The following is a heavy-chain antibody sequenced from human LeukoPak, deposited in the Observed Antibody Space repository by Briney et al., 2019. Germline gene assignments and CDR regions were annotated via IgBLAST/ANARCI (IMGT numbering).Heavy chain of an antibody. CDR2: ISGYNGNT. V-gene: IGHV1-18*01. J-gene: IGHJ4*02. CDR1: GYTFTSYG. Sequence: ASVKVSCKASGYTFTSYGISWVRQAPGQGLEWMAWISGYNGNTNCAQKFQGRVTMTTDTSTSTAYMEVRSLRSDDTAVYYCARDERSSCRGDSCYYFDYCGQGTLVTVS. CDR3: ARDERSSCRGDSCYYFDY. D-gene: IGHD2-15*01.